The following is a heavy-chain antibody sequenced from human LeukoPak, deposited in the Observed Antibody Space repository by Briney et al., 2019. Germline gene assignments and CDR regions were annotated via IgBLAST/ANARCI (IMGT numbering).Heavy chain of an antibody. J-gene: IGHJ4*02. Sequence: GGSLRLSCAASGFTFSSYSMNWVRQAPGKGLEWVSSISSSSSYIYYADSVKGRFTISRDNAKNSLYLQMNSLRAEDTAVYYCARDTGYDFWSGYFDYWGQGTLVTVSS. CDR2: ISSSSSYI. V-gene: IGHV3-21*01. CDR3: ARDTGYDFWSGYFDY. D-gene: IGHD3-3*01. CDR1: GFTFSSYS.